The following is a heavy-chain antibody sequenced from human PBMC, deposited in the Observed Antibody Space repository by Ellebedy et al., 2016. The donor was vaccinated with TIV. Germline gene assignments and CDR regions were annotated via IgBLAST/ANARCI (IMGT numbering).Heavy chain of an antibody. J-gene: IGHJ6*02. V-gene: IGHV1-18*01. CDR3: ARSAGLRYSSSWYGLYYGMDV. CDR2: ISAYNGNT. D-gene: IGHD6-13*01. CDR1: GYTFTSYG. Sequence: ASVKVSXXASGYTFTSYGISWVRQAPGQGLEWMGWISAYNGNTNYAQKLQGRVTMTTDTSTSTAYMELRSLRSDDTAVYYCARSAGLRYSSSWYGLYYGMDVWGQGTTVTVSS.